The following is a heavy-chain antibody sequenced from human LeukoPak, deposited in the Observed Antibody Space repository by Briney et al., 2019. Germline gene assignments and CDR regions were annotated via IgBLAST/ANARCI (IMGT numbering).Heavy chain of an antibody. J-gene: IGHJ4*02. Sequence: ASVKVSCKASGYTFTSYYMHWVRQAPGQGLEWMGIINPSGGSTSYAQKFQGRVTMTRDMSTSTVYMELSSLRSEDTAVYYCARVLKGRAPFDYWGQGTLVTVSS. CDR1: GYTFTSYY. V-gene: IGHV1-46*01. CDR3: ARVLKGRAPFDY. CDR2: INPSGGST.